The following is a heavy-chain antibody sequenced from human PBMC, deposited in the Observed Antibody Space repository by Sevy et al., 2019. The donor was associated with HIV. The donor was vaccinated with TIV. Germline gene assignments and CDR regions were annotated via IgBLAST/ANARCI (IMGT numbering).Heavy chain of an antibody. J-gene: IGHJ4*02. CDR1: GGSISSYF. D-gene: IGHD6-6*01. CDR2: IYYTGNT. CDR3: ARDLAARPRVFDY. Sequence: SETLSLTCSVSGGSISSYFWSWIRQPPGKGLEWFGNIYYTGNTDYNPSLKSRVTMSLDTSKNHFSLRLSSVTAADTAVYYCARDLAARPRVFDYWGQGSLVTVSS. V-gene: IGHV4-59*01.